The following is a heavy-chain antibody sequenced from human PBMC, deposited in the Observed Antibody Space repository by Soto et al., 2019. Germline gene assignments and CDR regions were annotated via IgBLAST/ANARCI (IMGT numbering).Heavy chain of an antibody. CDR2: IIPILGIA. V-gene: IGHV1-69*02. CDR3: ARATDTAMVRFDY. J-gene: IGHJ4*02. CDR1: GGTFSSYT. D-gene: IGHD5-18*01. Sequence: SVKVSCKASGGTFSSYTISWVRQAPGQGLEWMGRIIPILGIANYAQKFQGRVTITADKSTSTAYMELSSLRSEDTAVYYCARATDTAMVRFDYWGQGTLVTVSS.